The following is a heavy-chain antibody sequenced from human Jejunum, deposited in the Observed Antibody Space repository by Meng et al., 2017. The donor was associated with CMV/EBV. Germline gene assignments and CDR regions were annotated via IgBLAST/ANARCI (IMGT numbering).Heavy chain of an antibody. Sequence: ASGDTFSSYALSWVRQAPGQGREWMGRIIPVLGIPTYAQRFQDRVTITADKSTRTAYMELRRLTSEDTAIYYCARVSSMVDYAADVWGQGTTVTVSS. CDR2: IIPVLGIP. J-gene: IGHJ6*02. D-gene: IGHD2-15*01. V-gene: IGHV1-69*04. CDR1: GDTFSSYA. CDR3: ARVSSMVDYAADV.